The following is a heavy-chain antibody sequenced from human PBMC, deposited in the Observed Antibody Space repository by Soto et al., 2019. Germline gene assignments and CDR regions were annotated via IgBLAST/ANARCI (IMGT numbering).Heavy chain of an antibody. CDR3: ARGASTFDY. V-gene: IGHV3-23*01. CDR1: GFTFSNSA. J-gene: IGHJ4*02. Sequence: EVQLLESGGGVAQPGGSLRISCAASGFTFSNSAMSWVRQAPGKGLEWVSTISGGSGDTSYADPVKGRFIVSRDDSRTTLYLQMNSLRGEDTALYYCARGASTFDYWGQGRPVIVSS. D-gene: IGHD2-2*01. CDR2: ISGGSGDT.